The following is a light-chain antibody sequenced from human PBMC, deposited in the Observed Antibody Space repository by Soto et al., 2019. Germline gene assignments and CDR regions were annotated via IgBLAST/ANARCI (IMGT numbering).Light chain of an antibody. Sequence: DIVMTQSPDSLAVSLGERATINCKSSQSLFYSSNNRDYLAWYQQKPGQSPKLVMYWASSRESGVPDRFSGGGSGTDFTLTINSLQAEDVAVYYCQQYFHAPITFGQGKRLEIK. J-gene: IGKJ5*01. CDR1: QSLFYSSNNRDY. V-gene: IGKV4-1*01. CDR3: QQYFHAPIT. CDR2: WAS.